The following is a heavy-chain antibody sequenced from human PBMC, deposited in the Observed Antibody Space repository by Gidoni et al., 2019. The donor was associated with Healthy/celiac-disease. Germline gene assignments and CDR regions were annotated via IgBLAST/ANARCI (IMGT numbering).Heavy chain of an antibody. J-gene: IGHJ5*02. V-gene: IGHV5-51*03. CDR1: GYSFTSYW. Sequence: EVQLVQSGAEVKKPGASLKISCKASGYSFTSYWIGGVRQMPGKGLEWMGIIYPGDSDTRYSPSFQGQVTISADKSISTAYLQWSSLKASDTAMYYCARISYCGGDCYTNWFDPWGQGTLVTVSS. CDR3: ARISYCGGDCYTNWFDP. CDR2: IYPGDSDT. D-gene: IGHD2-21*02.